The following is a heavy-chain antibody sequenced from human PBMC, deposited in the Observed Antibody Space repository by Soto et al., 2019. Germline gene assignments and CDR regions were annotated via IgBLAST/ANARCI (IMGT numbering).Heavy chain of an antibody. D-gene: IGHD2-2*01. CDR2: INAGNGNT. CDR3: ARVGSTSWHYYYGMDV. J-gene: IGHJ6*02. V-gene: IGHV1-3*01. Sequence: ASLKVSCKASGYTFTSCAMHWVRQAHGQRLEWMGWINAGNGNTKYSQKFQGRVTITRDTSASTAYMELSSLRSEDTAVYYCARVGSTSWHYYYGMDVWGQGTTVNVSS. CDR1: GYTFTSCA.